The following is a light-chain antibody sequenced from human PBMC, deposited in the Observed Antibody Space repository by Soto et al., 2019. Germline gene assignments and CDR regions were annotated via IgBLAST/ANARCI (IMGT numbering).Light chain of an antibody. CDR3: QQYNNWPPAT. V-gene: IGKV3-15*01. J-gene: IGKJ4*01. Sequence: EIVMAQYTATPSVSPGERATLSCRASQSVSSKLAWYQQKPGQAPRLFIFGASTRATGIPARFSGSGSGTEFTLTISSLQSEDFAIYYCQQYNNWPPATFGGGTKVDIK. CDR2: GAS. CDR1: QSVSSK.